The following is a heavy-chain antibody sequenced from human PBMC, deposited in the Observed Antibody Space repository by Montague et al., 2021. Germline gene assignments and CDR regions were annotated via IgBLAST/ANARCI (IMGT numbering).Heavy chain of an antibody. CDR3: AKQDSFVSWPSEKGGDS. CDR1: SGSIFHDH. V-gene: IGHV4-59*08. Sequence: SETLSLTCTVSSGSIFHDHWSWVRQPPGKGLEWLGSMFHGGGTSYNPSLKSRVTISIDTSTNQFSLKLSFVTAADTAVYYCAKQDSFVSWPSEKGGDSWGQGILVTVSS. D-gene: IGHD2-15*01. J-gene: IGHJ5*01. CDR2: MFHGGGT.